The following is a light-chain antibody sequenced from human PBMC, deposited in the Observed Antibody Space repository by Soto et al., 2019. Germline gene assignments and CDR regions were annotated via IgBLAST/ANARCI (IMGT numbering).Light chain of an antibody. V-gene: IGKV1-5*01. CDR1: QSISSC. CDR2: DAS. J-gene: IGKJ1*01. CDR3: QQHNSYSWT. Sequence: DIQMTQSPSTLSASVGDRVTITCRASQSISSCLAWYQQKPGKAPKLLIYDASSMESGVPSRFSGSGSGTEFTLTISSLQPDDFATYYCQQHNSYSWTFGQGTKVDIK.